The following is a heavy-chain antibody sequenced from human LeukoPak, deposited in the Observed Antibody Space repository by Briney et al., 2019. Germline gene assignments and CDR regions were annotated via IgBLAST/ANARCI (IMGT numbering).Heavy chain of an antibody. CDR3: ARRVGSSWYDY. D-gene: IGHD6-13*01. Sequence: GGSPRLSCAASGFTFSSYSMNWVRQAPGKGLEWVSYISSSSSTIYYADSVKGRFTISRDNAKNSLYLQMNSLRAEDTAVYYCARRVGSSWYDYWGQGTLVTVSS. CDR2: ISSSSSTI. J-gene: IGHJ4*02. CDR1: GFTFSSYS. V-gene: IGHV3-48*04.